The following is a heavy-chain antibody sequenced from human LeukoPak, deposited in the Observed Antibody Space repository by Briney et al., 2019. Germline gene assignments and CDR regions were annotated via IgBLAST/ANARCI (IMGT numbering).Heavy chain of an antibody. V-gene: IGHV4-59*11. Sequence: SETLSLTRTVSGDSISPHYWIWVRQPPRKGLEWLGYIYYNGATDYNPSVKSRVTFSVDTSKNQFSLNLRFVTAADTAVYYCARYLVFGSSGFDDALHIWGQGTVVTVSP. CDR1: GDSISPHY. CDR3: ARYLVFGSSGFDDALHI. D-gene: IGHD3-22*01. CDR2: IYYNGAT. J-gene: IGHJ3*02.